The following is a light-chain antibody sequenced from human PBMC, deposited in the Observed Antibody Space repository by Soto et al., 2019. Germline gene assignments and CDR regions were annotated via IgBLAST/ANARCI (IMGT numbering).Light chain of an antibody. V-gene: IGKV1-39*01. Sequence: DIQMTQSPSSLSASVGDGVTITCRASQSIGSSLNWYQQKPGVAPKVLIYGASSLQSGVPSRFSGSGSGTKFTLTIASLQPDDFATYYCQQYETFSGTFGPGTKVDIK. CDR1: QSIGSS. J-gene: IGKJ1*01. CDR2: GAS. CDR3: QQYETFSGT.